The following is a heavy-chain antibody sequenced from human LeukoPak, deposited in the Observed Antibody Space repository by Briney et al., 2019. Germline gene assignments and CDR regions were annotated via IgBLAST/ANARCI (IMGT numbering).Heavy chain of an antibody. J-gene: IGHJ4*02. CDR3: ARGEWFGELLPFDY. D-gene: IGHD3-10*01. CDR2: INPNSGGT. V-gene: IGHV1-2*02. Sequence: ASVKVSCKASGYTFTGYYMHWVRQAPGQGLEWMGWINPNSGGTNYAQKLQGRVTMTRDTSISTAYMELSRLRSDDTAVYYCARGEWFGELLPFDYWGQGTLVTVSS. CDR1: GYTFTGYY.